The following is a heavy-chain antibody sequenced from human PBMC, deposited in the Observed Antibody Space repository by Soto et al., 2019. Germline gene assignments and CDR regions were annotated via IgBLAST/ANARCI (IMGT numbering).Heavy chain of an antibody. V-gene: IGHV4-39*02. Sequence: KTSETLSLTCTVSVGSISSSSYYWGWILQPPGKGLEWIGSIYYIGSTYYNPSLKSRVTISVDTSKNQFSLKLSSVTAADTAVYYCARDVHPPDSYYDFWSGYYRDDYYYGMDVWGQGTTVTVSS. J-gene: IGHJ6*02. D-gene: IGHD3-3*01. CDR1: VGSISSSSYY. CDR3: ARDVHPPDSYYDFWSGYYRDDYYYGMDV. CDR2: IYYIGST.